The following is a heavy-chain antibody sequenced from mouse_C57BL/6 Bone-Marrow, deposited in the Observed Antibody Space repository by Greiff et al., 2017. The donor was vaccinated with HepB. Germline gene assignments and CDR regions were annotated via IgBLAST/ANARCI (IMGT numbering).Heavy chain of an antibody. CDR3: ARSDYDGYYYLDY. V-gene: IGHV1-69*01. D-gene: IGHD2-3*01. CDR2: IDPSDSYT. Sequence: QVQLQQPGAELVMPGASVKLSCKASGYTFTSYWMHWVKQRPGQGLEWIGEIDPSDSYTNYNQKFKGKSTLTVDKSSSTAYMQLSSLTSEDFAVYYCARSDYDGYYYLDYWGQGTTLTVSS. CDR1: GYTFTSYW. J-gene: IGHJ2*01.